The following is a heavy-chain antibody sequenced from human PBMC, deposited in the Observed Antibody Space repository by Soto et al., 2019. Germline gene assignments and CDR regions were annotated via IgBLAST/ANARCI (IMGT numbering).Heavy chain of an antibody. CDR3: ARLLYPASIVGPTSTTKYFVMDV. V-gene: IGHV1-18*01. Sequence: QVQLVQSGAEVKKPGASVKVSCKASGYTFTSYAINWVRQAPGQRLEWMGWISVYNGHTNYAQKLQGSVTMTTDTYTRTAYMELRTLISDDTAVYYCARLLYPASIVGPTSTTKYFVMDVWGQGTTVTVSS. CDR1: GYTFTSYA. CDR2: ISVYNGHT. D-gene: IGHD1-26*01. J-gene: IGHJ6*02.